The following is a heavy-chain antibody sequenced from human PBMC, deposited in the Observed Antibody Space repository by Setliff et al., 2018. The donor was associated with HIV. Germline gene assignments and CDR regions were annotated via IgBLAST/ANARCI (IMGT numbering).Heavy chain of an antibody. J-gene: IGHJ4*02. CDR1: GGTFSSYA. CDR3: ARRMWQQDSKFMYYFDY. Sequence: VASVKVSCKASGGTFSSYAINWVRQAPGQGLEWMGGIIPILGIANYAQKFQGRVTMTRDTSTSTVYMELRSLRSEDTAMYYCARRMWQQDSKFMYYFDYWGQGTLVTVSS. CDR2: IIPILGIA. D-gene: IGHD6-13*01. V-gene: IGHV1-69*10.